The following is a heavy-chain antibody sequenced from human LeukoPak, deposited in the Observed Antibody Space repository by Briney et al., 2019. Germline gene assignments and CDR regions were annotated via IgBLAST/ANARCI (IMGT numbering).Heavy chain of an antibody. D-gene: IGHD3-22*01. Sequence: QPGGSLRLSCAASGFTFSSYGMHWVRQAPGQGLEWVGNINQDGSEKNYVDSVKGRFTISRDNAKSSLYLQMNSLRAEDTAVYYCATCGLFSNGRFYYDYWGQGTLVTASS. CDR3: ATCGLFSNGRFYYDY. CDR2: INQDGSEK. V-gene: IGHV3-7*01. CDR1: GFTFSSYG. J-gene: IGHJ4*01.